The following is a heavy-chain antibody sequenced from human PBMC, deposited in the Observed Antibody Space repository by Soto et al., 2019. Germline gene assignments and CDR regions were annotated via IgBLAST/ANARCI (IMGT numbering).Heavy chain of an antibody. J-gene: IGHJ5*02. V-gene: IGHV1-18*01. CDR2: ISAYNGNT. Sequence: QVQLVQSGAEVKKPGASVQVSCKASGYTFTSYGISWVRRAPGQGREWMGWISAYNGNTNYAQKLQGRVTMTTDTYTSTAYMELRSLRSGDTAVYYCARAGGSMVRGGMGWFDPWGQGTLVTVSS. D-gene: IGHD3-10*01. CDR1: GYTFTSYG. CDR3: ARAGGSMVRGGMGWFDP.